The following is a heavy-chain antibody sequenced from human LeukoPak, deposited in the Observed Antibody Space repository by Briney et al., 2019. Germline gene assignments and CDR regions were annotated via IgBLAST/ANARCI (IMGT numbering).Heavy chain of an antibody. CDR3: ANAAGAYDN. CDR2: IWSDGSNK. Sequence: GGSLRLSCEASGLTFSSYGMHWVRQAPAKGLEWVAVIWSDGSNKYYADSVKGRFAISRDNSKNTVWLQMNSLRAEDTAVYYCANAAGAYDNWGQGTLVTVSS. D-gene: IGHD6-13*01. J-gene: IGHJ4*02. CDR1: GLTFSSYG. V-gene: IGHV3-33*06.